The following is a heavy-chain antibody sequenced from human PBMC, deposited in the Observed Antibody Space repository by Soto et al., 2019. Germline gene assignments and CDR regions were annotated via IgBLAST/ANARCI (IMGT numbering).Heavy chain of an antibody. CDR3: ARGYYGMDV. CDR2: ISASGGST. D-gene: IGHD3-16*01. J-gene: IGHJ6*02. Sequence: PGGSLRLSCAASGFTFSSYVMSWVRQAPGKGLEWVSGISASGGSTYYADPVKGRFTVSRDNAKNSLYLQMNSLRAEDTAVYYCARGYYGMDVWGQGTTVTVSS. CDR1: GFTFSSYV. V-gene: IGHV3-23*01.